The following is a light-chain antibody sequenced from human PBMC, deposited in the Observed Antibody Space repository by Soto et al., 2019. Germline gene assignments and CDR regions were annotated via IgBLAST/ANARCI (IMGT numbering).Light chain of an antibody. CDR3: QQYYSTPWT. CDR1: QSVLYSSNNKNF. J-gene: IGKJ1*01. Sequence: DIVMTQSPDSLAVSLGERATINCKSSQSVLYSSNNKNFLAWYQHKPGQPPKVLIYWASTRESGVPDRFSGSGSGTDFSLTISSLQAEDVALYYCQQYYSTPWTFGQGTKVEIK. CDR2: WAS. V-gene: IGKV4-1*01.